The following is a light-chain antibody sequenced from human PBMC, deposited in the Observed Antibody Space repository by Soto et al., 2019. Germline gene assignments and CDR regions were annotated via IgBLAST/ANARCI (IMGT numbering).Light chain of an antibody. CDR3: CSYAGSSSYV. J-gene: IGLJ1*01. V-gene: IGLV2-23*02. Sequence: QSALTQPASVSGSPGQSITISCTGTSSDVGSYNLVSWYQQHPVKAPTLMIYEVSKRPSGVSNRFSGSNSGNTASLTISGLQAEDEADYYCCSYAGSSSYVFGTGTQLTVL. CDR2: EVS. CDR1: SSDVGSYNL.